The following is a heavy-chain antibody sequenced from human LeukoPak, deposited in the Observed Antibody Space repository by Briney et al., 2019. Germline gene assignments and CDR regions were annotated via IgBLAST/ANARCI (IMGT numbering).Heavy chain of an antibody. J-gene: IGHJ4*02. Sequence: SSVKVSCKASGGTFSSYAISWVRQAPGQGLEWMGRIIPIFGIANYAQKFQGRVTITADKSTSTAYMEPSSLRSEDTAVYYCARDHEDTAHGLDWGQGTLVTVSS. D-gene: IGHD5-18*01. CDR1: GGTFSSYA. CDR2: IIPIFGIA. V-gene: IGHV1-69*04. CDR3: ARDHEDTAHGLD.